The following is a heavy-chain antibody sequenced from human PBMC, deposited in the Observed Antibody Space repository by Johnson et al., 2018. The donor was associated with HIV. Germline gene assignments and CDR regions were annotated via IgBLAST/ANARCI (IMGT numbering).Heavy chain of an antibody. V-gene: IGHV3-11*04. CDR2: ISSSGSTI. Sequence: QMHLVESGGGLVKPGGSLRLSCAASGFTFRDHYMSWIRQAPGKGLEWVAYISSSGSTIYYADSVKGRFTISRDNAKNSRNLQINSLRAEDTAIYYCARGLTRLSRNDYWNGIGAFDLWGQGTMVTVSS. J-gene: IGHJ3*01. CDR1: GFTFRDHY. D-gene: IGHD5-12*01. CDR3: ARGLTRLSRNDYWNGIGAFDL.